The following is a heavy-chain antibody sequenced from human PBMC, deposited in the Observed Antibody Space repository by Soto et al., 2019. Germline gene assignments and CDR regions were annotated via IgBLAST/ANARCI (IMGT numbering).Heavy chain of an antibody. CDR1: GGSISSYY. CDR3: ARVPGYDLSHCFDP. CDR2: IYYSGST. D-gene: IGHD5-12*01. Sequence: SETLSLTCTVSGGSISSYYWSWIRQPPGKGLEWIGYIYYSGSTNYNPSLKSRVTISVDTSKNQFSLKLSSVTAADTAVYYCARVPGYDLSHCFDPGGQGTLFTVSS. V-gene: IGHV4-59*01. J-gene: IGHJ5*02.